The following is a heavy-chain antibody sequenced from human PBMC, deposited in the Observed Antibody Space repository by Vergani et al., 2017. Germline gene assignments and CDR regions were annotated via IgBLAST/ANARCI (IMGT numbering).Heavy chain of an antibody. J-gene: IGHJ6*02. V-gene: IGHV3-74*03. CDR3: AKDGSGGDYYYGMDV. CDR2: ISPDGRTT. D-gene: IGHD2-15*01. Sequence: DVDLVESGGGFVQPGGSRRLSCAASGFSFRTFSMFWVRQPPGKGLAWVSKISPDGRTTEYADSVKGRFTISRDNSKNTLYLQMNSLRAEDTAVYYCAKDGSGGDYYYGMDVWGQ. CDR1: GFSFRTFS.